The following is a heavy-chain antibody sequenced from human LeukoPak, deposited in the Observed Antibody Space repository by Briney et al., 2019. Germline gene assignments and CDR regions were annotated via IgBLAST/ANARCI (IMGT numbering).Heavy chain of an antibody. V-gene: IGHV4-31*03. CDR2: IHYSGST. CDR1: GGSIGSGGYY. J-gene: IGHJ4*02. CDR3: AREAVKTGGYYFDY. D-gene: IGHD4-17*01. Sequence: SQTLSLTCSVSGGSIGSGGYYWSWIRQLPGKGLEWIGYIHYSGSTYYNPSLKSRIIISVDTSKNQFSLKLSSVTAADTAVYYCAREAVKTGGYYFDYWSQGTLVTVSS.